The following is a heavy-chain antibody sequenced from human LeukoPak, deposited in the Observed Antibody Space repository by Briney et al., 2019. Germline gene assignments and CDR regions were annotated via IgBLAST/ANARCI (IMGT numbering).Heavy chain of an antibody. J-gene: IGHJ4*02. CDR1: GGSFSGYY. CDR2: INHSGST. V-gene: IGHV4-34*01. D-gene: IGHD5-24*01. Sequence: SETLSLTCAVYGGSFSGYYWSWIRQPPGKGLEWIGEINHSGSTNYNPSLKSRVTISVDTSKNQFSLKLSSVTAADTAVYYCARDRGRWLQSRSFDYWGLGTLVTVSS. CDR3: ARDRGRWLQSRSFDY.